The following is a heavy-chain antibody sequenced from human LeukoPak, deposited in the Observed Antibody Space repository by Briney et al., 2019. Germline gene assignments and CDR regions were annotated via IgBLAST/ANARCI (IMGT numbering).Heavy chain of an antibody. Sequence: PSETLSLTCAASGGSISSSNYFWGWLRRPPGEGLEWTVTISYGGTTYYNPSLKSLVIISVVSAKNQLPLNLNSVAVADTAVYYCARHSVGGMGYSYGAPRDFVPWGHGALVTVSS. V-gene: IGHV4-39*01. CDR3: ARHSVGGMGYSYGAPRDFVP. J-gene: IGHJ5*02. CDR1: GGSISSSNYF. D-gene: IGHD5-18*01. CDR2: ISYGGTT.